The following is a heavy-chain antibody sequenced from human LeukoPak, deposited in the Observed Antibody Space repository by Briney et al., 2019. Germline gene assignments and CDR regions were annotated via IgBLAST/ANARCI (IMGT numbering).Heavy chain of an antibody. CDR3: ARVWGSGSYYNRIHY. V-gene: IGHV1-18*01. CDR2: ISAYNGNT. CDR1: GYTLTSYG. D-gene: IGHD3-10*01. Sequence: ASVKVSCKASGYTLTSYGISWVRQAPGQGLEWMGWISAYNGNTNYAQKLQGRVTMTTDTSTSTAYMELSRLRSDDTAVYYCARVWGSGSYYNRIHYWGQGTLVTVSS. J-gene: IGHJ4*02.